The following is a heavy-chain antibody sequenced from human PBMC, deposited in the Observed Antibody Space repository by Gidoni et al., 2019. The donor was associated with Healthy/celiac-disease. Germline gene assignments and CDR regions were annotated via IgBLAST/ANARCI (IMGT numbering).Heavy chain of an antibody. Sequence: EVQLVESGGGLVKPGGSLRLSCAASGFTFSSYSMNWVRQAPGKGLEWVSSISSSSSYIYYADSVKGRFTISRDNAKNSLYLQMNSRRAEDTAVYYCARGDGDYVSSYWFDPWGQGTLVTVSS. V-gene: IGHV3-21*01. CDR2: ISSSSSYI. J-gene: IGHJ5*02. CDR3: ARGDGDYVSSYWFDP. CDR1: GFTFSSYS. D-gene: IGHD4-17*01.